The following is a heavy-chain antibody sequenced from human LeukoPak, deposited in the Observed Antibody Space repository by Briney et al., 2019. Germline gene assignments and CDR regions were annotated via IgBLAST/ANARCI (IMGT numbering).Heavy chain of an antibody. Sequence: PGGSLRLSCAASGFTFSSYAMSWVRQAPGKGLEWVSAISGSGGSTYYADSVKGRFTISRDNSKNTLYLQMNSLRAEDTAVYYCAKVLVLRYFDWLVSNYWGQGTLVTASS. V-gene: IGHV3-23*01. D-gene: IGHD3-9*01. CDR2: ISGSGGST. J-gene: IGHJ4*02. CDR3: AKVLVLRYFDWLVSNY. CDR1: GFTFSSYA.